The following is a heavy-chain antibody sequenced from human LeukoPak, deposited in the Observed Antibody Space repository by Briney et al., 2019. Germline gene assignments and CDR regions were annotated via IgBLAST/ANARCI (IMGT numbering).Heavy chain of an antibody. Sequence: PSETLSLTCAVYGGSFSGYYWSWIRQPSGKGLEWIGEINHSGSTNYNPALKSRVTISVDTSKNQFSLKLSSVTAADTAVYYCARGPHRVFDYWGQGTLVTVSS. V-gene: IGHV4-34*01. CDR3: ARGPHRVFDY. CDR2: INHSGST. D-gene: IGHD6-13*01. J-gene: IGHJ4*02. CDR1: GGSFSGYY.